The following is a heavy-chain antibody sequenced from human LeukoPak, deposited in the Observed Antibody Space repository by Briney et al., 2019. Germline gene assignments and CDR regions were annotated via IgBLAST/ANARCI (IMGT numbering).Heavy chain of an antibody. CDR2: IIPILGIA. Sequence: ASVKVSCKASGGTFSSYAISWVRPAPGQGLEWMGRIIPILGIANYAQKFQGRVTITADKSTSTAYMELSSLRSGDTAVYYCARAAAVSDFWSGYYEGVLDYWGQGTLVTVSS. D-gene: IGHD3-3*01. CDR3: ARAAAVSDFWSGYYEGVLDY. CDR1: GGTFSSYA. V-gene: IGHV1-69*04. J-gene: IGHJ4*02.